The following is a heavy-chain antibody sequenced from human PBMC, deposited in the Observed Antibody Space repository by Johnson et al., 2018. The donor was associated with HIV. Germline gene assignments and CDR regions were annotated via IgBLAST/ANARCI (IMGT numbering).Heavy chain of an antibody. CDR2: ISYDGNNK. Sequence: QVQLVESGGGVVQPGRSLRLSCAASGFTFSNYAMHWVRQAPGKGLEWVAVISYDGNNKYYADSLKGRFTISRDNSKNTLYLQMNSRRAEDTAVYYCARDFGLFLGKDDAFDIWGQGTMVTVSS. CDR3: ARDFGLFLGKDDAFDI. J-gene: IGHJ3*02. V-gene: IGHV3-30*04. D-gene: IGHD7-27*01. CDR1: GFTFSNYA.